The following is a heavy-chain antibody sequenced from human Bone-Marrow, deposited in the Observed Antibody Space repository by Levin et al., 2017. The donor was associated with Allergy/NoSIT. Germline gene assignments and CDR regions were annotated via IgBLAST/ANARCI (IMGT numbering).Heavy chain of an antibody. V-gene: IGHV3-7*03. Sequence: GESLKISCAASTSTFSGYWMSWVRQAPGKGLEWVANIREDGSEEYYVDSVKGRFTISRDNAKNSLYLQMNSLRAEDTAVYYCAIDTLGTALLGEYLQYWGRGTVVIVSS. CDR2: IREDGSEE. CDR3: AIDTLGTALLGEYLQY. D-gene: IGHD2-21*02. CDR1: TSTFSGYW. J-gene: IGHJ1*01.